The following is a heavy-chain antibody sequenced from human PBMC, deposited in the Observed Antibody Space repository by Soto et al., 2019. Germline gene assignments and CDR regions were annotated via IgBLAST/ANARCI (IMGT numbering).Heavy chain of an antibody. CDR3: ARVHADFWSGYYYYMDV. D-gene: IGHD3-3*01. J-gene: IGHJ6*03. Sequence: QVQLQESGPGLVKPSETLSLTCTVSGGSISSYYWSWIRQPPGKGLEWIGYIYYSGSTNYNPSLKSRVTISVDTSKNQFSLKLSSVTAADTAVYYCARVHADFWSGYYYYMDVWGKGTTVTVSS. CDR2: IYYSGST. CDR1: GGSISSYY. V-gene: IGHV4-59*01.